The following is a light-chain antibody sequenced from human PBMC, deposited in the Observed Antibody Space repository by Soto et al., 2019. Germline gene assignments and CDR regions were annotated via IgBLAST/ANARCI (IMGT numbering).Light chain of an antibody. CDR1: SSDVGGYNC. J-gene: IGLJ2*01. CDR2: EVN. CDR3: SSYGGSSNLV. V-gene: IGLV2-8*01. Sequence: QSALTQPRSVSGSPGQSVTISCTGTSSDVGGYNCVSWYQQHPGKAPKLMIYEVNKRPSGVPDRFSGSKSGNTASLTVSGLQAEDEADYYCSSYGGSSNLVFGGGTKVTVL.